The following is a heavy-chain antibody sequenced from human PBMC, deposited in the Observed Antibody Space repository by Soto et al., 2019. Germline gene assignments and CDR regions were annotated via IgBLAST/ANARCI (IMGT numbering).Heavy chain of an antibody. CDR1: GGSFNRHT. Sequence: QVQLVQSGAEVRKPGSSVRVSCKASGGSFNRHTISWVRQAPGQGLEWMGGIIPIFGTANHAQKFQGRVTIIADESTSTVYMELSSLRSDDTAIYYCAKARPTYYYDSSGLTDDYWGQGTLVTVSS. J-gene: IGHJ4*02. D-gene: IGHD3-22*01. V-gene: IGHV1-69*01. CDR3: AKARPTYYYDSSGLTDDY. CDR2: IIPIFGTA.